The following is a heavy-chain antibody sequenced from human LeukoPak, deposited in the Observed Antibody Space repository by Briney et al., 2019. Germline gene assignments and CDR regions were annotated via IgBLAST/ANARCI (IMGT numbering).Heavy chain of an antibody. CDR1: GGSISSGGYY. J-gene: IGHJ5*02. D-gene: IGHD6-6*01. Sequence: SETLSLTCTVSGGSISSGGYYWSWIRQHPGKGLEWLGYIYYSGSTYYNPSLKSRVTISVDTSKNQFSLKLSSVTAADTAVYYCARFLRTLRSSSSHIAARQRVGFDPWGQGTLVTVSS. CDR3: ARFLRTLRSSSSHIAARQRVGFDP. V-gene: IGHV4-31*03. CDR2: IYYSGST.